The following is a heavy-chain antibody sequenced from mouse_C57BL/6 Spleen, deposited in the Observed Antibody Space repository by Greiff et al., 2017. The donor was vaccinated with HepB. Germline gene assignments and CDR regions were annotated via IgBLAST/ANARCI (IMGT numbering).Heavy chain of an antibody. Sequence: VQLKESGPGLVKPSQSLSLTCSVTGYSITSGYYWNWIRQFPGNKLEWMGYISYDGSNNYNPSLKNRISITRDTSKNQFFLKLNSVTTEDTATYYCAVPSMDYWGQGTSVTVSS. V-gene: IGHV3-6*01. CDR1: GYSITSGYY. CDR3: AVPSMDY. J-gene: IGHJ4*01. CDR2: ISYDGSN. D-gene: IGHD5-1*01.